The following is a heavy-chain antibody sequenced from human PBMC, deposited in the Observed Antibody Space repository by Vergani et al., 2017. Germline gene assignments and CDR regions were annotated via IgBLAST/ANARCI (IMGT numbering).Heavy chain of an antibody. CDR1: GGSISSGSYY. CDR2: IYTSGST. V-gene: IGHV4-61*02. CDR3: ARDDERLDI. Sequence: QVQLQESGPGLVKPSQTLSLTCTVSGGSISSGSYYWSWIRQPAGKGLEGIGRIYTSGSTNYNPSLKSRVTISVDTSKNQFSLKLSSVTAADTAVYYCARDDERLDIWGQGTMVTVSS. J-gene: IGHJ3*02.